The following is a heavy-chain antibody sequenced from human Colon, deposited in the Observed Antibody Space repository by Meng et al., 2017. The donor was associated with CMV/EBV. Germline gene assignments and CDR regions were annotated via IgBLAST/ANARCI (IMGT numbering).Heavy chain of an antibody. CDR3: ARCPMVRGGCAFDP. J-gene: IGHJ5*02. Sequence: KASGYTFTAYYMHWVRQAPGQGLEWMGRINPNSRATNSAQKFQGRVTMTRDTSISTAYMKLSSLRSDDTAVYYCARCPMVRGGCAFDPWGQGTLVTVSS. CDR2: INPNSRAT. V-gene: IGHV1-2*06. CDR1: GYTFTAYY. D-gene: IGHD3-10*01.